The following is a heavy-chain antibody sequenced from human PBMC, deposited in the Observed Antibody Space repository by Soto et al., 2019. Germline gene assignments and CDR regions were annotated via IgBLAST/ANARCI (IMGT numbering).Heavy chain of an antibody. Sequence: SETLSLTCAVSGGSISSGGYSWSWIRQPPGKGLEWIGYIYYSGSTNYNPSLKSRVTISVDTSKNQFSLKLSSVTAADTAVYYCARGLNHGDYVEDYWGQGTLVTGFS. D-gene: IGHD4-17*01. CDR2: IYYSGST. CDR1: GGSISSGGYS. J-gene: IGHJ4*02. V-gene: IGHV4-61*08. CDR3: ARGLNHGDYVEDY.